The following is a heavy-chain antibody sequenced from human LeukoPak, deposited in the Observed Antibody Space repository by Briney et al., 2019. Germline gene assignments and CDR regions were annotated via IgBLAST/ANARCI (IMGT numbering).Heavy chain of an antibody. Sequence: QSGGSLRLSCAASGFTFSTYAMNWVRQAPGKGLEWVSAVSGSGGSTYYADSMKGRFTISRDNSKNTLYLQMNSLRAEDTALYYCSKGRPPYNVAAAEYWGQGTLVTVSS. D-gene: IGHD3-10*02. V-gene: IGHV3-23*01. CDR3: SKGRPPYNVAAAEY. CDR2: VSGSGGST. CDR1: GFTFSTYA. J-gene: IGHJ4*02.